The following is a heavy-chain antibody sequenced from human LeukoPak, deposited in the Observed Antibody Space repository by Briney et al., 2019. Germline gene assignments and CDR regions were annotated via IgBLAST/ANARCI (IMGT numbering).Heavy chain of an antibody. CDR3: ARSKYDFWSGYPVDY. CDR1: GFTFDDYD. CDR2: INWNGGST. J-gene: IGHJ4*02. V-gene: IGHV3-20*04. Sequence: PGGSLRLSCAASGFTFDDYDMSWVRQAPGKGLEWVSGINWNGGSTGYADSVKGRFTISRDNSKNTLYLQMGSLRAEDMAVYYCARSKYDFWSGYPVDYWGQGTLVTVSS. D-gene: IGHD3-3*01.